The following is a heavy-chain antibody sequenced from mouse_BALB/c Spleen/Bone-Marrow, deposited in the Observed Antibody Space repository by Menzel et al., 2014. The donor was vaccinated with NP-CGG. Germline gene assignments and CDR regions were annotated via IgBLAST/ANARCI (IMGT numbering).Heavy chain of an antibody. V-gene: IGHV4-1*02. CDR1: GFDFSSYL. Sequence: EVMLVESGGGLVQPGGSLKLSCAASGFDFSSYLMSWVRQAPGKGLEWIGEINPDSSTINYTPSLKDKFIISRVNAKNTLYLQKNKVRSEDTALYYCTRLHYYGYSAYWGQGTLVTVST. D-gene: IGHD1-2*01. J-gene: IGHJ3*01. CDR2: INPDSSTI. CDR3: TRLHYYGYSAY.